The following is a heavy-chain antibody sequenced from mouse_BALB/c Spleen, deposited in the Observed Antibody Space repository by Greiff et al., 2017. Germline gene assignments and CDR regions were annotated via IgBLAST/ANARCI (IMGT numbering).Heavy chain of an antibody. CDR1: GYSFTGYT. CDR3: ARPVRRRGRDYYAMDY. Sequence: VQLQQSGPELVKPGASMKISCKASGYSFTGYTMNWVKQSHGKNLEWIGLINPYNGGTSYNQKFKGKATLTVDKSSSTAYMELLSLTSEDSAVYYCARPVRRRGRDYYAMDYWGQGTSVTVSS. CDR2: INPYNGGT. D-gene: IGHD2-14*01. J-gene: IGHJ4*01. V-gene: IGHV1-18*01.